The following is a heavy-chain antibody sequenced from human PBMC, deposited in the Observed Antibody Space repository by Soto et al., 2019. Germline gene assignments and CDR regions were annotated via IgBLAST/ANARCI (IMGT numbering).Heavy chain of an antibody. V-gene: IGHV4-30-4*01. CDR3: ASRYSSSWYLDY. CDR1: GGSISSGDYY. Sequence: PSETLSLTCTVSGGSISSGDYYWSWIRQPPGKGLEWIGYIYYSGSTYYNPSLKSRVTISVDTSKNQFSLKLSSVTAADTAVYYRASRYSSSWYLDYWGQGTLVTVS. D-gene: IGHD6-13*01. J-gene: IGHJ4*02. CDR2: IYYSGST.